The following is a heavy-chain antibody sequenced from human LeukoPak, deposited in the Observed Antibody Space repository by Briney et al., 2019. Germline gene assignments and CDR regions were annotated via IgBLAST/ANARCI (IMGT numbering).Heavy chain of an antibody. CDR3: ASGGDYNC. CDR1: GFTFSSYS. J-gene: IGHJ4*02. CDR2: ISSSSSYI. Sequence: PGRSLRPSCAASGFTFSSYSMNWVRQALGKGLEWVSSISSSSSYIYYADSVKGRFTISRDNAKNSLYLQMNSLRAEDTAVYYCASGGDYNCWGQGTLVTVSS. V-gene: IGHV3-21*01. D-gene: IGHD4-17*01.